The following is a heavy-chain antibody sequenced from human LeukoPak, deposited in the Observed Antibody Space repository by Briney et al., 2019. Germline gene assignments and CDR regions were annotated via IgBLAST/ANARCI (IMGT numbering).Heavy chain of an antibody. CDR1: GGSITSYY. CDR3: ARHESYGDANWFDP. J-gene: IGHJ5*02. CDR2: IYYNGVT. V-gene: IGHV4-59*08. D-gene: IGHD4-17*01. Sequence: SETLSLTCTVSGGSITSYYCSWIRQSPGKGLEWIGYIYYNGVTNYNPSLRSRVTISVDTSKHHFSLKLSSVTAADTAVYYCARHESYGDANWFDPWGQGTLVTVSS.